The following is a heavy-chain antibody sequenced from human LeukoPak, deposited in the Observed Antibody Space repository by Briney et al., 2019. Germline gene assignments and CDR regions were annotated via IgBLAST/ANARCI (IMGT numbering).Heavy chain of an antibody. Sequence: SETLSLTCTVSGGSISSGDYYWSWIRQPPGKGLEWIGYIYYSGSTYYNPSLKSRVTISVDTSKNQFSLKLSSVTAADTAVYYCARERTWLTKYYFDCWGQGTLVAVSS. CDR3: ARERTWLTKYYFDC. V-gene: IGHV4-30-4*01. J-gene: IGHJ4*02. CDR2: IYYSGST. CDR1: GGSISSGDYY. D-gene: IGHD5-12*01.